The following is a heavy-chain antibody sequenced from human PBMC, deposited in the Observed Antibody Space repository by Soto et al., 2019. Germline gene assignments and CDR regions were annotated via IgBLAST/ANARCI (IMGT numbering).Heavy chain of an antibody. CDR3: ARGGHVVVVTAALDY. CDR2: VNPSGGHT. CDR1: GDTFTDYY. Sequence: QVQLLQSGAEVKKPGASVKVSCKASGDTFTDYYIHWVRQAPGQGLEWMGTVNPSGGHTTYAQHFLGRMTMTRDTSTSTLYMELTSLTSEDTAVYYCARGGHVVVVTAALDYCGQGTLVTVSS. D-gene: IGHD2-21*02. J-gene: IGHJ4*02. V-gene: IGHV1-46*01.